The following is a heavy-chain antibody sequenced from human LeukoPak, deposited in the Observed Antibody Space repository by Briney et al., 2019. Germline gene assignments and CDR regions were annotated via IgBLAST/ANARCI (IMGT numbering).Heavy chain of an antibody. CDR2: INHSGST. CDR1: GGSFSGYY. V-gene: IGHV4-34*01. D-gene: IGHD2-15*01. Sequence: SETLSFTCAVYGGSFSGYYWSWIRQPPGKGLEWIGEINHSGSTNYNPSLKSRVTISVDTSKNQFSLKLSSVTAADTAVYYCARILGRYYYYMDVWGKGTTVTVSS. J-gene: IGHJ6*03. CDR3: ARILGRYYYYMDV.